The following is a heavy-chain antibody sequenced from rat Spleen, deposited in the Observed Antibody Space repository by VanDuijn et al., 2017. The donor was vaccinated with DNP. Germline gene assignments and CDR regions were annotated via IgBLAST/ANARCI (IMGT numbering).Heavy chain of an antibody. Sequence: EVQLVESDGGLVQPGRSLKLSCAASGFSFSGYNMAWVRQAPTKGLEWVATISYDGSGTYYRDSVKGRFTISRDNAKSTLFLQMDSLRSDDTATYYCATLSRGFAYWGQGTLVTVSS. CDR1: GFSFSGYN. D-gene: IGHD1-11*01. CDR2: ISYDGSGT. J-gene: IGHJ3*01. CDR3: ATLSRGFAY. V-gene: IGHV5-29*01.